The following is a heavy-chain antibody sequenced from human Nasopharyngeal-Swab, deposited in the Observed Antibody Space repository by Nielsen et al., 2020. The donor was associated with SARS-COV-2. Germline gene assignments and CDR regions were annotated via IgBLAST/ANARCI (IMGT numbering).Heavy chain of an antibody. V-gene: IGHV1-46*01. Sequence: ASVKVSCKASGYTFTSYYMHWVRQAPGQGLEWMGIINPSGGSTSYAQKFQGRVTITRDTSASTAYMELSSLRSEDTAVYYCARTHLHYYDSSGYYAYWGQGTLVTVSS. J-gene: IGHJ4*02. CDR3: ARTHLHYYDSSGYYAY. CDR2: INPSGGST. D-gene: IGHD3-22*01. CDR1: GYTFTSYY.